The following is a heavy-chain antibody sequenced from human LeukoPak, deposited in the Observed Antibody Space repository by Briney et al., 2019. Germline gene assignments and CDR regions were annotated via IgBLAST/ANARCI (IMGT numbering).Heavy chain of an antibody. D-gene: IGHD3-10*01. J-gene: IGHJ4*02. V-gene: IGHV3-7*01. Sequence: PGGSLRLSCVASGFTFSDYWMSWVRQAPGKGLEWVANIKQDGSEKEFVDSVKGRFTISRDNAKNPLYLQMNSLRADDTAVYYCAREGRGGFDSWGQGTLVTVSS. CDR2: IKQDGSEK. CDR3: AREGRGGFDS. CDR1: GFTFSDYW.